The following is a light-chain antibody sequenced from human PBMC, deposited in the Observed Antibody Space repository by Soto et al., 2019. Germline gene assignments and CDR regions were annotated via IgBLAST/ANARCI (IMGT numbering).Light chain of an antibody. Sequence: EIVMTQSPATLSVSPGESATLSCRASQRISRNLAWYQQKPGQAPRLLIYAASSRASGIPDRFSGSGSGTDFTLTISSLQPEDFAIYYCQQTYTTPEITFGQGTRLEIK. CDR3: QQTYTTPEIT. CDR1: QRISRN. CDR2: AAS. V-gene: IGKV3D-15*01. J-gene: IGKJ5*01.